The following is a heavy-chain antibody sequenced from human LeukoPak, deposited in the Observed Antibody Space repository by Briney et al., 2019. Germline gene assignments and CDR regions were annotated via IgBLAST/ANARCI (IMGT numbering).Heavy chain of an antibody. Sequence: GSSVKVSCKASGGTFSSHAISWVRQAPGQGLEWMGGIIPIFGTANYAQKFQGRVTITADESTSTAYMELSSLRSEDTAVYYCARARSGYSYGWDAFDIWGQGTMVTVSS. CDR3: ARARSGYSYGWDAFDI. CDR1: GGTFSSHA. V-gene: IGHV1-69*01. CDR2: IIPIFGTA. J-gene: IGHJ3*02. D-gene: IGHD5-18*01.